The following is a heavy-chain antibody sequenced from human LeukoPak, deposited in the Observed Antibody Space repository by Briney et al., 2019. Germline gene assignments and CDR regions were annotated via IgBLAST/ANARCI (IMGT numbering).Heavy chain of an antibody. V-gene: IGHV1-69*04. CDR3: ASNTPPDY. J-gene: IGHJ4*02. CDR1: GYTFTSYG. CDR2: IIPILGIA. Sequence: GASVKDSCKASGYTFTSYGISWVRQAPGQGLEWMGRIIPILGIANYAQKFQGRVTITADKSTSTAYMELSSLRSEDTAVYYCASNTPPDYWGQGTLVTVSS.